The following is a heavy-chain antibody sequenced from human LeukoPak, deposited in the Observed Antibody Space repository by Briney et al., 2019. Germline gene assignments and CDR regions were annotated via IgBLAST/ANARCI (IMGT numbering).Heavy chain of an antibody. Sequence: GGSLRLSCAASGFTFSNHWMHWVRQAPGKGLMWVSRINRDGSRTDYADSVRGRFTISRDDAKNTLYLQVNSLRAEDTAVYFCARGGSDTAMAHDYWGQGTLVTVSS. D-gene: IGHD5-18*01. CDR2: INRDGSRT. CDR3: ARGGSDTAMAHDY. V-gene: IGHV3-74*01. CDR1: GFTFSNHW. J-gene: IGHJ4*02.